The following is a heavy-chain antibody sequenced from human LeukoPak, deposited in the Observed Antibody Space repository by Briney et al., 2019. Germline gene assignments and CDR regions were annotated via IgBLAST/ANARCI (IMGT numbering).Heavy chain of an antibody. Sequence: GGSLRLSCAASGFTFNSYWMHWVRQAPGKGLVWVSRIDEDGKTIDYADSVKGRFTISRDNAKNSLSLQMNSLRADCVRDGGVSGYDLLDYWGQGTLVTVSS. CDR2: IDEDGKTI. V-gene: IGHV3-74*01. CDR3: SGYDLLDY. D-gene: IGHD5-12*01. J-gene: IGHJ4*02. CDR1: GFTFNSYW.